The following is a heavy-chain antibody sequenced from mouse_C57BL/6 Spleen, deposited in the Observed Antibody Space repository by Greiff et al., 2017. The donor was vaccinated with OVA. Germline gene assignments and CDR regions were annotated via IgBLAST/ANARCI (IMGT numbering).Heavy chain of an antibody. Sequence: EVKLMESGGGLVQPGGSLSLSCAASGFTFTDYYMSWVRQPPGKALEWLGFIRNKANGYTTEYRASVKGRFTISRDNSQSILYLQMKALRAEDSATYYCARSHFYGSGCAYWGQGTLVTVSA. D-gene: IGHD1-1*01. CDR2: IRNKANGYTT. J-gene: IGHJ3*01. CDR3: ARSHFYGSGCAY. V-gene: IGHV7-3*01. CDR1: GFTFTDYY.